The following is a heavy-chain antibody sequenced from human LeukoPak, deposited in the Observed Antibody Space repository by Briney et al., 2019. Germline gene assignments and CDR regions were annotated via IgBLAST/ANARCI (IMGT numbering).Heavy chain of an antibody. J-gene: IGHJ4*02. CDR3: VSQEVVPH. D-gene: IGHD2-15*01. CDR1: GFSFTNYW. CDR2: VKEDGTTK. Sequence: PGGSLRLFCAASGFSFTNYWMSWVRQAPGKGLEWVANVKEDGTTKQYVDSVKGRFTISRDNAKNSLYLQMDSLRAEDTAVYYCVSQEVVPHWGQGTLVSVSS. V-gene: IGHV3-7*01.